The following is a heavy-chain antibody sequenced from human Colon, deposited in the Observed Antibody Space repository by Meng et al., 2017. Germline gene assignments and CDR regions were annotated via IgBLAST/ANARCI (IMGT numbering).Heavy chain of an antibody. CDR1: GFTFSSYG. D-gene: IGHD4-17*01. J-gene: IGHJ4*02. Sequence: GESLKISCAASGFTFSSYGMHWVRQAPGKGLEWVAVIWYDGSNKYYADSVKGRFTISRDNSKNTLYLQMNSLRAEDTAVYYCARGPTVNDLDYWGQGTLVTFSS. CDR2: IWYDGSNK. CDR3: ARGPTVNDLDY. V-gene: IGHV3-33*01.